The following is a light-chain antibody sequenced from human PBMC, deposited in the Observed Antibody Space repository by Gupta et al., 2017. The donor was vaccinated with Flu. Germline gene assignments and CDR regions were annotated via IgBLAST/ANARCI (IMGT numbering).Light chain of an antibody. Sequence: GDTLRNSYASWYQQKPGQAPVLVIYAKSSRPYRITDRFSGSTSGNTASLTITGAQAEDEADYYCNSRDSTDNHQAVFGGGTKLTVL. CDR3: NSRDSTDNHQAV. V-gene: IGLV3-19*01. CDR1: TLRNSY. J-gene: IGLJ2*01. CDR2: AKS.